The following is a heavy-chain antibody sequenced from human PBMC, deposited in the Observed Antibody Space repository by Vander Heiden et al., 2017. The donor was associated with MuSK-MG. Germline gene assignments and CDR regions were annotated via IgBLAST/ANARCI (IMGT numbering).Heavy chain of an antibody. D-gene: IGHD3-10*01. CDR1: GFTFSSYA. V-gene: IGHV3-30*04. CDR2: ISYDGSNK. Sequence: QVQLAESGGGVVQPGRSLRLSCAASGFTFSSYAMHWVRQAPGKGLEWVAVISYDGSNKYYADSVKGRFTISRDNSKNTLYLQMNSLRAEDTAVYYCARGDPLWFGELLEGFDYWGQGTLVTVSS. J-gene: IGHJ4*02. CDR3: ARGDPLWFGELLEGFDY.